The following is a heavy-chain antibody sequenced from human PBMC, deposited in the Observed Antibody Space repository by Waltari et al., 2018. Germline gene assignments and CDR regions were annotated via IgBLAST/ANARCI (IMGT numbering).Heavy chain of an antibody. CDR3: ARGEYNFAWGSTWDV. CDR1: GGTLSGYS. CDR2: LITILAKM. D-gene: IGHD1-20*01. J-gene: IGHJ6*04. Sequence: QVQLLQSGTEVRKTGSSVKVSCQASGGTLSGYSVAWGRQAPGHGLEWVAGLITILAKMDRAQKLQGRLALTMDEATNTAYMELSSLNNEDTGIYYCARGEYNFAWGSTWDVWGKGTTVTVSS. V-gene: IGHV1-69*05.